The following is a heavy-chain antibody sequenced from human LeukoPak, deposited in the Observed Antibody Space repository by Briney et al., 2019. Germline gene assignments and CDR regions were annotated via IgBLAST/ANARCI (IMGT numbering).Heavy chain of an antibody. V-gene: IGHV3-30*18. D-gene: IGHD5-18*01. CDR1: GFTLSSYA. CDR3: AKDSKGYTYIFDS. Sequence: PGGSLRLSCAAPGFTLSSYAMSWLRQDPGKGLERVTVISYDGSSKYYADSVMGRFTISRDNSKNTLYLQMNSLRAEDTAVYYCAKDSKGYTYIFDSWGQGSLVTVSS. J-gene: IGHJ4*02. CDR2: ISYDGSSK.